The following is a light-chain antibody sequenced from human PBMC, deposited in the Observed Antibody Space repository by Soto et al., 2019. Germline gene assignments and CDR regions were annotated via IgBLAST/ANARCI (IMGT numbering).Light chain of an antibody. CDR2: DVS. J-gene: IGLJ3*02. V-gene: IGLV2-14*01. Sequence: QSALTQPASVSGSPGQSITISCTGTSSDVGGYNYVSWYQQHPGKAPKLMIYDVSNRPSGVSNRFSGSNSGNTASLTISGLQAEDEADYYCSSYTSSGTLVVFGGGTKLTVL. CDR3: SSYTSSGTLVV. CDR1: SSDVGGYNY.